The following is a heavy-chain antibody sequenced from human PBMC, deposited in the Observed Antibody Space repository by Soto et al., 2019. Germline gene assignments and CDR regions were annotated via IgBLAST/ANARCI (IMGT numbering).Heavy chain of an antibody. J-gene: IGHJ4*02. CDR1: GFTFSGSG. D-gene: IGHD6-19*01. CDR2: IRTKTNNYAT. Sequence: GGSLRLSCAASGFTFSGSGIHWVRQASGKGLEWVGRIRTKTNNYATAYAASVRGRFTISRDDSKNMAYLQMNSLKTEDTAVYYCTAMAGIDYWGQGTLVTVSS. V-gene: IGHV3-73*01. CDR3: TAMAGIDY.